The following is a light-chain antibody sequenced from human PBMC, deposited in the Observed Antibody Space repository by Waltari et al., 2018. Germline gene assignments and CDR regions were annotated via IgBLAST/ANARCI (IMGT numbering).Light chain of an antibody. Sequence: EIVLTQSPVTLSLSPGERATLSCRASQSVSSSLAWYQQKPGQAPRLLISDASNRATGIPTRFSGSGSGTDFTLTITRLEPEDSAVYYCQQRSNWPVITFGQGTRLEIK. CDR2: DAS. V-gene: IGKV3-11*01. J-gene: IGKJ5*01. CDR3: QQRSNWPVIT. CDR1: QSVSSS.